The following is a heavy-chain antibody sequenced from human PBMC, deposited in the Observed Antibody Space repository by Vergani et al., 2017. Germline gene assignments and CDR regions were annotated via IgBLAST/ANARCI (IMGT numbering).Heavy chain of an antibody. Sequence: EVEVVESGGGLVQPGGSLRLSCAASGFSFPGYAMSWVRQAPGKGLEWVSSVSGSSATPYYADSVKGRFIISRDNSKNTLHLQMNSLRPEDTAVYYCARGMTTETTDVDGLDIWGQGTMVSVSS. D-gene: IGHD1-14*01. J-gene: IGHJ3*02. CDR1: GFSFPGYA. V-gene: IGHV3-23*04. CDR2: VSGSSATP. CDR3: ARGMTTETTDVDGLDI.